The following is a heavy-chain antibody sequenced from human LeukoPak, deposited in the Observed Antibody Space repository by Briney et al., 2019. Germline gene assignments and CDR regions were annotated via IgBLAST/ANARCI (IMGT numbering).Heavy chain of an antibody. CDR3: ARDLPGGYSYGYEYFQH. CDR2: ISSSSSYI. J-gene: IGHJ1*01. Sequence: PGGSLRLSCAASGFTFSSYEMNWVRQAPGKGLEWVSSISSSSSYIYYADSVKGRFTISRDNAKNSLYLQMNSLRAEDTAVYYCARDLPGGYSYGYEYFQHWGQGTLVTVSS. D-gene: IGHD5-18*01. CDR1: GFTFSSYE. V-gene: IGHV3-21*01.